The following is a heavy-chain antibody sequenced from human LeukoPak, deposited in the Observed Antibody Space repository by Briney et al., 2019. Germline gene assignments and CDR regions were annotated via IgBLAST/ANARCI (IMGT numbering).Heavy chain of an antibody. CDR3: ARVRYCSSTSCP. CDR2: IYHSGST. V-gene: IGHV4-34*01. CDR1: GGSFSGYY. D-gene: IGHD2-2*01. Sequence: SETLSLTCAVYGGSFSGYYWSWVRQPPGKGLEWIGEIYHSGSTNYNPSLKSRVTISVDTSKNQFSLKLSSVTAADTAVYYCARVRYCSSTSCPWGQGTLVTVSS. J-gene: IGHJ5*02.